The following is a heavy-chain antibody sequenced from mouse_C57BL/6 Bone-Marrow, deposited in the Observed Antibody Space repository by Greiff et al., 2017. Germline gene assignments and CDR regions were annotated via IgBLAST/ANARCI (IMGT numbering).Heavy chain of an antibody. V-gene: IGHV3-6*01. Sequence: EVQLQESGPGLVKPSQSLSLTCSVTGYSITSGYYWNWIRQFPGNKLEWMGYISYDGSTNYNPSLNNPTSLTRDTSKNQFFLKLNYVSTEDTATYYGARAHGSSYDYFDYWGQGTTLTVSS. D-gene: IGHD1-1*01. CDR2: ISYDGST. CDR3: ARAHGSSYDYFDY. J-gene: IGHJ2*01. CDR1: GYSITSGYY.